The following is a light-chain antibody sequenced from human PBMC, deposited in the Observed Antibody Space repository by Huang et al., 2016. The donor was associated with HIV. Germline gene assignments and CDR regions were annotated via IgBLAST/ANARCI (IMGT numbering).Light chain of an antibody. CDR1: QSVSNND. Sequence: EIVLTQSSGTQSLSPGERATLSCRASQSVSNNDLAWYQQKPGQAARLLIYGASSRGNCIPDRFSGSGSWTCFTLTISRLEPEDFAVYFCQQYGTLLTFGGGTKVEI. J-gene: IGKJ4*01. V-gene: IGKV3-20*01. CDR2: GAS. CDR3: QQYGTLLT.